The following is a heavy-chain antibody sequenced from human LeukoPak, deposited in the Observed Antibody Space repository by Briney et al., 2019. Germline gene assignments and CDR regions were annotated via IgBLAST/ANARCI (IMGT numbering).Heavy chain of an antibody. D-gene: IGHD3-10*01. Sequence: NPSETLSLTCTVSGGSISSSSYYWGWIRQPPGKGLEGIGSIYYSGSTYYNPSLKSRVTISVDASKNQFSLKLSSVTAADTAVYYCARHDYGSGTLPAFDIWGQGTMVTVSS. CDR1: GGSISSSSYY. V-gene: IGHV4-39*07. J-gene: IGHJ3*02. CDR2: IYYSGST. CDR3: ARHDYGSGTLPAFDI.